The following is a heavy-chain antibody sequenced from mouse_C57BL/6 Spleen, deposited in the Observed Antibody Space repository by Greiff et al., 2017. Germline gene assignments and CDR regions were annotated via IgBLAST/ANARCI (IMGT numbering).Heavy chain of an antibody. CDR1: GYTFTSYW. CDR2: IDPNSGGT. D-gene: IGHD1-1*01. J-gene: IGHJ3*01. V-gene: IGHV1-72*01. CDR3: AYYYGSSYGEAWFAY. Sequence: VQLQQPGAELVKPGASVKLSCKASGYTFTSYWMHWVKQRPGRGLEWIGRIDPNSGGTKYNEKFKSKATRTVDKTSSTAYMQLSSLTSEDAAVYDCAYYYGSSYGEAWFAYWGQGTLVTVSA.